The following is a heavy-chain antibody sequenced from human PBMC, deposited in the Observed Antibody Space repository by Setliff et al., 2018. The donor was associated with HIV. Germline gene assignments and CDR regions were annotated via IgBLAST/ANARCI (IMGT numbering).Heavy chain of an antibody. J-gene: IGHJ4*02. CDR3: ARDLNWAFDY. D-gene: IGHD3-16*01. CDR1: GFTFSTYP. Sequence: GGSLRLSCSASGFTFSTYPMNWVRLAPGKGLQWVAHLSADSSNKDYADSVKGRFTISRDNAKNSLSLQMNSLRAEDTGVYYCARDLNWAFDYWGQGSLVTVSS. V-gene: IGHV3-48*01. CDR2: LSADSSNK.